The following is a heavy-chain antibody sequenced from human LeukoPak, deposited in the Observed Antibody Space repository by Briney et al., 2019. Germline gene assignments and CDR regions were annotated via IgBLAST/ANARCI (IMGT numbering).Heavy chain of an antibody. Sequence: SVKVSCKASGGTFSSYAISWVRQAPGQGLEWMGGIILIFGTANYAQKFQGRVTITADESTSTAYMELSSLRSEDTAVYYRARGFGELLTYYFDYWGQGTLVTVSS. J-gene: IGHJ4*02. CDR3: ARGFGELLTYYFDY. V-gene: IGHV1-69*13. D-gene: IGHD3-10*01. CDR1: GGTFSSYA. CDR2: IILIFGTA.